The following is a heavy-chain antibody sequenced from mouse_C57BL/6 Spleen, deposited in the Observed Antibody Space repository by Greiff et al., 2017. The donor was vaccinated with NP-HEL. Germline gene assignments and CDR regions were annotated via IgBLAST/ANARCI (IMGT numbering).Heavy chain of an antibody. Sequence: VKLQQPGAELVRPGSSVKLSCKASGYTFTSYWMDWVKQRPGQGLEWIGNIYPSDSETHYNQKFKDKATLTVDKSSSTAYMQLSSLTSEDSAVYYCAREEYDYDYYAMDYWGQGTSVTVSS. CDR2: IYPSDSET. D-gene: IGHD2-4*01. CDR1: GYTFTSYW. CDR3: AREEYDYDYYAMDY. J-gene: IGHJ4*01. V-gene: IGHV1-61*01.